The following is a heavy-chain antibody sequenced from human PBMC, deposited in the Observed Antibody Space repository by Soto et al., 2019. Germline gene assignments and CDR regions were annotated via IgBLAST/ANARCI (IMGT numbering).Heavy chain of an antibody. CDR3: ARDQDGPGRDY. D-gene: IGHD1-26*01. Sequence: ASVKVSCKASGYTFTSCGISWLLQAPGQGLEWMGWISAYNGNTDYAQKLQGRVTMTTDTSTSTAYMELRSLRSDDTAVYYCARDQDGPGRDYWGQGTLVTVSS. CDR1: GYTFTSCG. CDR2: ISAYNGNT. J-gene: IGHJ4*02. V-gene: IGHV1-18*01.